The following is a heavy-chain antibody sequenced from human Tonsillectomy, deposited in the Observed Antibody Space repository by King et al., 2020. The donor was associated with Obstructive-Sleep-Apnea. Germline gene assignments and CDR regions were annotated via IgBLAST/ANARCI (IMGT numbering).Heavy chain of an antibody. Sequence: QLQESGPGLVKPSETLSLTCTGSGGSISSYYWSWFRQPPGKGLEWIGYIYYSGSTNYNPSLKSRVTISVDTSKNQFSQKLSSVTAADTAVYYCARDYYDSSGYVDAFDIWGQGTMVTVSS. CDR1: GGSISSYY. J-gene: IGHJ3*02. CDR2: IYYSGST. V-gene: IGHV4-59*01. D-gene: IGHD3-22*01. CDR3: ARDYYDSSGYVDAFDI.